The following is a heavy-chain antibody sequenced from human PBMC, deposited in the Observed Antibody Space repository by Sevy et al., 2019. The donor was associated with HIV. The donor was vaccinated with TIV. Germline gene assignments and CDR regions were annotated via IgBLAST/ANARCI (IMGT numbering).Heavy chain of an antibody. Sequence: SETLSLTCTVSGGSISSYYWNWIRQPPGKGLEWIGYIYYSGRTNYNPSLKSRVTISLDTSKNQFSLKLGSVTAADTAVYYCARGQTTVVTWNYYYYMDVWGKGTTVTVSS. D-gene: IGHD4-17*01. V-gene: IGHV4-59*01. CDR3: ARGQTTVVTWNYYYYMDV. J-gene: IGHJ6*03. CDR2: IYYSGRT. CDR1: GGSISSYY.